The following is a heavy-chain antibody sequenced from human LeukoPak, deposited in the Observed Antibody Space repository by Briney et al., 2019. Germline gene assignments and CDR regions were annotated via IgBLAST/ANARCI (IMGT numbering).Heavy chain of an antibody. CDR2: IYYSGST. CDR3: ARDYYYDSSGSGSDYYYMDV. J-gene: IGHJ6*03. D-gene: IGHD3-22*01. V-gene: IGHV4-59*01. CDR1: GGSISSYY. Sequence: SETLSLTCTVSGGSISSYYWSWIRQPPGKGLEWIGYIYYSGSTNYNPSLKSRVTISVDTSKNQFSLKLSSVTAADTAVYYCARDYYYDSSGSGSDYYYMDVWGKGTTVTISS.